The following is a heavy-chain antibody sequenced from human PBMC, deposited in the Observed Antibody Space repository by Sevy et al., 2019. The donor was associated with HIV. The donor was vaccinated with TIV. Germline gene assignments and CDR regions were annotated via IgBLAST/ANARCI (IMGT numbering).Heavy chain of an antibody. Sequence: SETLSLTCTVSSDSFSSYYWSWIRQPAGKGLEWIGPVYHSGRPSYNPSLQSRATLSIKKSKNKVFLTLTSATAADTAVYYCARDNTGWPFYFDYWGQGILVTVSS. CDR2: VYHSGRP. J-gene: IGHJ4*02. D-gene: IGHD7-27*01. V-gene: IGHV4-4*07. CDR3: ARDNTGWPFYFDY. CDR1: SDSFSSYY.